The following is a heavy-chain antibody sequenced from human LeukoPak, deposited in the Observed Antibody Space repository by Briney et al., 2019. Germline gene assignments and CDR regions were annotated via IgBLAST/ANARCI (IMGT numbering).Heavy chain of an antibody. V-gene: IGHV3-30-3*01. CDR1: GFTFSSYA. J-gene: IGHJ4*02. D-gene: IGHD2-15*01. CDR2: ISYDGSNK. Sequence: GRSLRLSCAASGFTFSSYAMHWVRQAPGKGLEWVAVISYDGSNKYYADSVKGRFTISRDNSKNTLYLQMNSLRAEDTAVYYCARDREYCSGGSCYVSFDYWGQGTLVTVSS. CDR3: ARDREYCSGGSCYVSFDY.